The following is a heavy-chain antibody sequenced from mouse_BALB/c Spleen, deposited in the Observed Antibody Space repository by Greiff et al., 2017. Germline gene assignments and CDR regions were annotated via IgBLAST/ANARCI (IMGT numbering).Heavy chain of an antibody. CDR2: ISYSGST. V-gene: IGHV3-2*02. J-gene: IGHJ4*01. CDR1: GYSITSDYA. D-gene: IGHD1-1*01. Sequence: VQLQQSGPGLVKPSQSLSLTCTVTGYSITSDYAWNWIRQFPGNKLEWMGYISYSGSTSYNPSPKSRISITRDTSKNQFFLQLNSVTTEDTATYYCARNYGSSYGAMDYWGQGTSVTVSS. CDR3: ARNYGSSYGAMDY.